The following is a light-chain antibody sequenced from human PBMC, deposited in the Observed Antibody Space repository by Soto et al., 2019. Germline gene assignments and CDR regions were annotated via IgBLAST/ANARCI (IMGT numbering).Light chain of an antibody. CDR1: QYINTR. Sequence: EVVLTQSAATMSWFPGDRFTHSGLASQYINTRLAWYQHRPGQSSRLLIYQTYIRAAGITARFSGSGSGTEFTITISSLLSEDVAPYYCQQYHYWPRLVGPGTKVDIK. CDR3: QQYHYWPRL. V-gene: IGKV3D-15*01. J-gene: IGKJ1*01. CDR2: QTY.